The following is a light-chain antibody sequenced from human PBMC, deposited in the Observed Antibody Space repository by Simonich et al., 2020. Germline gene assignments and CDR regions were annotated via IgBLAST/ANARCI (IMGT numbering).Light chain of an antibody. CDR2: AAS. CDR3: QQSYSTLSIT. J-gene: IGKJ5*01. CDR1: QSISGY. Sequence: DIQMTQSPSSLSASVGDRVTITCRASQSISGYLNWYQQKPGKAPKRLIYAASSLQSGVPSRFSGSGSGTDFTLTISSLQPEDFATYYCQQSYSTLSITFGQGTRLEIK. V-gene: IGKV1-39*01.